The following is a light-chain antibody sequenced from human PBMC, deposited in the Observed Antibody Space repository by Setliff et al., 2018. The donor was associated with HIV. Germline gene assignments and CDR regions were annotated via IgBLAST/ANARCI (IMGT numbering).Light chain of an antibody. CDR1: SSDVGGYNY. V-gene: IGLV2-14*03. J-gene: IGLJ1*01. Sequence: QSALTQPRSVSGSPGQSVTISCTGTSSDVGGYNYVSWYQQHPGKAPKLMISDVSNRPSGVSNRFSGSRSANTASLTISGLQAEDEADYYCSSYTSSIPLYVFGTGTKVTVL. CDR3: SSYTSSIPLYV. CDR2: DVS.